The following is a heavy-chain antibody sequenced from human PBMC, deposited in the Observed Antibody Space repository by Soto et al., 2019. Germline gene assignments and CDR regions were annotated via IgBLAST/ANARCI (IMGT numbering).Heavy chain of an antibody. J-gene: IGHJ5*02. CDR3: ARAPPDIVVVPAAVRARGWFDP. D-gene: IGHD2-2*01. Sequence: SETLSLICAVYGGSFSGYYWSWIRQPPGKGLEWIGEINHSGSTNYNPSLKSRVTISVDTSKNQFSLKLSSVTAADTAVYYCARAPPDIVVVPAAVRARGWFDPWGQGTLVTVSS. V-gene: IGHV4-34*01. CDR2: INHSGST. CDR1: GGSFSGYY.